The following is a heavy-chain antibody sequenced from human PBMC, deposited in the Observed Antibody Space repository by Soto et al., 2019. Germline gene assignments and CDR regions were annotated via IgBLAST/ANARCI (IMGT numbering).Heavy chain of an antibody. CDR1: GYTFTDYY. CDR2: INPKSGGT. CDR3: AKAVVAASNWFDP. Sequence: QVQLVQSGAEVKNPGASVRVSCKASGYTFTDYYMHWVRQAPGQGLEWMGWINPKSGGTKYAQKLQGRVTMTRDTSISTAYRELSGLRSDDTAVYYCAKAVVAASNWFDPWGQGTLVTVSS. J-gene: IGHJ5*02. V-gene: IGHV1-2*02. D-gene: IGHD2-15*01.